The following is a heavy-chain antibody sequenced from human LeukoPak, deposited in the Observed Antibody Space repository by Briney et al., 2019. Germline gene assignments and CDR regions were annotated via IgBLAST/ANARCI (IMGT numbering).Heavy chain of an antibody. J-gene: IGHJ3*02. D-gene: IGHD1-26*01. CDR1: GYTFTSYD. Sequence: ASVKVSCKASGYTFTSYDISWVRQAPGQGLEWMGWISAYNGNTSYAQKLQGRVTMTTDTSTSTAYMELRGLRSDDTAVYYCAREFGWEFTANGFDIWGQGTMVTVSS. CDR3: AREFGWEFTANGFDI. V-gene: IGHV1-18*01. CDR2: ISAYNGNT.